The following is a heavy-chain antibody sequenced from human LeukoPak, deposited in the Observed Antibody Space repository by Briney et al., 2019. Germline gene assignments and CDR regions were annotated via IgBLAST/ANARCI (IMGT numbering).Heavy chain of an antibody. Sequence: SETLSLTCAVSGGSISSSNWWSWVRQPPGKGLEWIGEIYHSGSTNYNPSLKSRVTISVDKSKNQFSLKLSSVTAADTAVYYCARARTFGDYVWGIFDYWGQGTLVTVSS. CDR2: IYHSGST. D-gene: IGHD3-16*01. J-gene: IGHJ4*02. CDR3: ARARTFGDYVWGIFDY. CDR1: GGSISSSNW. V-gene: IGHV4-4*02.